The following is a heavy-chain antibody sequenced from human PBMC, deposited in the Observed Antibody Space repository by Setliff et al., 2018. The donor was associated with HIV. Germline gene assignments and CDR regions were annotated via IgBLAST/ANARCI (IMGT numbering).Heavy chain of an antibody. CDR1: GASISSPIYY. CDR3: AAAEGQGPWYFFDN. CDR2: IYYNGNT. D-gene: IGHD6-13*01. J-gene: IGHJ4*02. V-gene: IGHV4-39*01. Sequence: PSETLSLTCSVSGASISSPIYYWGWIRQAPGKGLEWIGNIYYNGNTNYKPSLERRLTISVDTSKNQFSLSLSSVTATGTALYFCAAAEGQGPWYFFDNWGQGTQVTVSS.